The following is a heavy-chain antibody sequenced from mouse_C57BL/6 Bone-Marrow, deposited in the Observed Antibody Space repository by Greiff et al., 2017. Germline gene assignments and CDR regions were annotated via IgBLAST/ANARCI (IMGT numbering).Heavy chain of an antibody. CDR2: IWGGGSK. CDR1: GFSLTSSG. V-gene: IGHV2-9*01. CDR3: AELSFSSYYAMDY. D-gene: IGHD1-1*01. Sequence: VKLVESGPGLVAPSQSLSITCTVSGFSLTSSGVDWVRQPPGKGLEWLGVIWGGGSKNYNSARMSRLSISKNNSESQVFLKMNILQTDDTTMYYCAELSFSSYYAMDYWGQGTSVTVSS. J-gene: IGHJ4*01.